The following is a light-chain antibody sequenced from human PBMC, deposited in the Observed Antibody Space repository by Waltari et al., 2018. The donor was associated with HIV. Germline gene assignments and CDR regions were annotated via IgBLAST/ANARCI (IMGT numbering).Light chain of an antibody. CDR2: SNN. J-gene: IGLJ3*02. CDR3: AAWDDSLNGPV. Sequence: QSVLTQPPSASGTPGQRVTIPCSGSSYNTGSNTVNWYQQLPGTAPKLLIYSNNQRPSGVPDRFSGSKSGTSASLAISGLQSEDEADYYCAAWDDSLNGPVFGGGTKLTVL. CDR1: SYNTGSNT. V-gene: IGLV1-44*01.